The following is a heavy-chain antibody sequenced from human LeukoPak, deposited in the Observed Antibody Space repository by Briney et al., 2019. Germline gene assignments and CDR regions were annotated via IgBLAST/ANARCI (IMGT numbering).Heavy chain of an antibody. Sequence: GGSLRLSCASSGFIFRSYSMNWVRQAPGKGLEWISYIDSRGRITYYADSVKGRFTISRDNAKNSLYLQMSSLRAEDAALYYCARGLLEWSRDEPGGFAPWGQGTLVTVSS. CDR3: ARGLLEWSRDEPGGFAP. J-gene: IGHJ5*02. CDR1: GFIFRSYS. V-gene: IGHV3-48*01. CDR2: IDSRGRIT. D-gene: IGHD3-3*01.